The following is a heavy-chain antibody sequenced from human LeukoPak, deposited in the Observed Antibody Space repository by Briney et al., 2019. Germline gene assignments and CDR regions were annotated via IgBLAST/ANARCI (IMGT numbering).Heavy chain of an antibody. CDR1: GYTFTGDY. CDR2: MNPNTGGT. V-gene: IGHV1-2*02. J-gene: IGHJ4*02. Sequence: AASVRVSCKASGYTFTGDYLHWVRQAPGQGPEWMGWMNPNTGGTNYAKKFQERVTMTRDTSINTAYMELSRLRSHDTAVYYCARDSRSSYNFDYWGQGTLVTVSS. CDR3: ARDSRSSYNFDY. D-gene: IGHD6-6*01.